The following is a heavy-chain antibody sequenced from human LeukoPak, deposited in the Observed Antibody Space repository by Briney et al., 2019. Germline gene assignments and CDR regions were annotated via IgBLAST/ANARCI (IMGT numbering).Heavy chain of an antibody. CDR2: ISGYNGNT. V-gene: IGHV1-18*01. D-gene: IGHD6-19*01. J-gene: IGHJ6*03. CDR3: ARDPVAGDGYYYYYMDV. Sequence: ASVKVSCKASGYTFTSYGISWVRQAPGQGLEWMGWISGYNGNTNYAQKLQGRVTMTTDTSTSTAYMELRSLRSDDTAVYYCARDPVAGDGYYYYYMDVWGKGTTVTVSS. CDR1: GYTFTSYG.